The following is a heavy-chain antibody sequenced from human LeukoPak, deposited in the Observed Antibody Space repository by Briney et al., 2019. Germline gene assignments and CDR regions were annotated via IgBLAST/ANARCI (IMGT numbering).Heavy chain of an antibody. CDR1: GGSISSGGYS. D-gene: IGHD3-10*01. V-gene: IGHV4-30-4*07. CDR2: IYYSGST. Sequence: SQTLSLTCAVSGGSISSGGYSWSWIRQPPGKGLEWIGYIYYSGSTNYKPSLKSRVTISVDTSKNQFSLKLSSVTAADTAVYYCARGGYYGSGNDFRFDPWGQGTLVTVSS. CDR3: ARGGYYGSGNDFRFDP. J-gene: IGHJ5*02.